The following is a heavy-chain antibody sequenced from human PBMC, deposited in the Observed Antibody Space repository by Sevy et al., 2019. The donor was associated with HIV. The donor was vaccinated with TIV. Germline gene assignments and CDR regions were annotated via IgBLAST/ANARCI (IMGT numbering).Heavy chain of an antibody. CDR2: VFPNSGGT. J-gene: IGHJ6*02. CDR3: ARDGGGGTTNSGMDV. Sequence: ASVVSCKASGYTFTGDYLHWVRQAPGHGLEWMGRVFPNSGGTNYAQKFQGRVTMTRDTSISTAYMELSRLRSDDTAVYYCARDGGGGTTNSGMDVWGQGTTVTVSS. V-gene: IGHV1-2*06. D-gene: IGHD1-7*01. CDR1: GYTFTGDY.